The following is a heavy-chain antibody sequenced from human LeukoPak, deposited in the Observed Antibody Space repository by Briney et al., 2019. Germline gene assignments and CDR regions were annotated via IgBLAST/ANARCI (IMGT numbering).Heavy chain of an antibody. Sequence: GGSLRLSCAASRFSVSDYYMSWVRQAPGKGLEWVSVIYSGGSTYYADSVKGRFTISRDNSKNTLYLQMNSLRAEDTAVYYCARGILNFDYWGQGTLVTVSS. CDR1: RFSVSDYY. CDR2: IYSGGST. V-gene: IGHV3-66*01. CDR3: ARGILNFDY. J-gene: IGHJ4*02.